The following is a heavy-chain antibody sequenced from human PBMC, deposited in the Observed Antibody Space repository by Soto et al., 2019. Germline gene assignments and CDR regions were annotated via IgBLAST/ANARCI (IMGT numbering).Heavy chain of an antibody. V-gene: IGHV4-39*01. Sequence: KPSETLSLTCSVLVDSISDTRYYWGWIRQSPEKGREWFGSISHAVHTYYNPSLKSRVTLFADTSRNQFSLKMKSVTVADTALYFCPRQVSGDYLGGNWFDPWGQGALVTVSS. J-gene: IGHJ5*02. CDR2: ISHAVHT. CDR3: PRQVSGDYLGGNWFDP. D-gene: IGHD4-17*01. CDR1: VDSISDTRYY.